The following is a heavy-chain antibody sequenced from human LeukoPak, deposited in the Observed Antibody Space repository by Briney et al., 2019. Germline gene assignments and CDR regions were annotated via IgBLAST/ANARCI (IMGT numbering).Heavy chain of an antibody. D-gene: IGHD3-10*01. Sequence: SETLSLTCTVSGDSMNNYYWSWIRQPPGKGLDWIGHIYYSGSTNYNPSLKSRVTISVDTSKNQFSLKLSSVTAADTAVYYCAGSPNMVRGAYFDYWGQGTLVTVSS. J-gene: IGHJ4*02. V-gene: IGHV4-59*01. CDR3: AGSPNMVRGAYFDY. CDR1: GDSMNNYY. CDR2: IYYSGST.